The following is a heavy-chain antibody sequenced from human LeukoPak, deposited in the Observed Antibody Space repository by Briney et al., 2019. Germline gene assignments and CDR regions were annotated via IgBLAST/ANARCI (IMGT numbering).Heavy chain of an antibody. CDR2: ISSSSSYI. V-gene: IGHV3-21*01. CDR1: GLTFSSYS. Sequence: PGGSLRLSCAASGLTFSSYSMNWVRQAPGKGLEWVSSISSSSSYIYYADSVKGRFTISRDNAKNSLYLQMNSLRAEDTAVYYCARGTGIAVAGTDYWGQGTLVTVSS. CDR3: ARGTGIAVAGTDY. D-gene: IGHD6-19*01. J-gene: IGHJ4*02.